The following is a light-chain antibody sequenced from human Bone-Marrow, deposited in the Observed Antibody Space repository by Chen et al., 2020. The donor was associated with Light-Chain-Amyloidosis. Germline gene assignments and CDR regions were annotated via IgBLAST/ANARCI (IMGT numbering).Light chain of an antibody. CDR2: RDT. CDR1: DLPTKY. V-gene: IGLV3-25*03. J-gene: IGLJ2*01. Sequence: SYDLTQPPSVSVSPVQTARIPCSGDDLPTKYAYWYQQKPGQAPVLVIHRDTERPSGISERFSGSSSGTTATLTISGVQAEDEADYHCQSADSSGTYEVIFGGGTKLTVL. CDR3: QSADSSGTYEVI.